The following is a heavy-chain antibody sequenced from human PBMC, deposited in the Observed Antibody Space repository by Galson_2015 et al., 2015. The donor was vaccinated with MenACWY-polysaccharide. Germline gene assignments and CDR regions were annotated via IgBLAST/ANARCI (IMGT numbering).Heavy chain of an antibody. J-gene: IGHJ3*02. CDR3: ARLYDTRNTFDI. D-gene: IGHD3-22*01. V-gene: IGHV5-51*01. CDR1: GYSFTSYW. CDR2: IYPGDSDT. Sequence: KVSCKGSGYSFTSYWIGWVRQMPGKGLEFMAIIYPGDSDTRYSPSFQGQVTISADKSISTTFLQWSSVEASDTAMYHCARLYDTRNTFDIWGQGTMVTVSS.